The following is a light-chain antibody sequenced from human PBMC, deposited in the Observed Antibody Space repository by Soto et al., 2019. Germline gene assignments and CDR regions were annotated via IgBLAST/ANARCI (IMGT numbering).Light chain of an antibody. CDR1: SANIGAGFD. CDR2: GNK. J-gene: IGLJ2*01. Sequence: QSVLTQPPSVSGAPGQSVTISCTGSSANIGAGFDVHWLQQLPGTAPKLLIYGNKNRPSGVPDRFSGSRSGTSASLAITGLQAEDEAHYYCQSYDSSLSSPVVFGGGTKLTVL. V-gene: IGLV1-40*01. CDR3: QSYDSSLSSPVV.